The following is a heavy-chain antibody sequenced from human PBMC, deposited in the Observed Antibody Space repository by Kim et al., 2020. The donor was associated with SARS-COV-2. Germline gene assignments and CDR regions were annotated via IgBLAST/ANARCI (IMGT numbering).Heavy chain of an antibody. CDR3: ARGRAWFDP. Sequence: GSTNYNPSLKSRVTISVHTSKNQFSLKLSSVTAADTAVYYCARGRAWFDPWGQGTLVTVSS. V-gene: IGHV4-34*01. J-gene: IGHJ5*02. CDR2: GST.